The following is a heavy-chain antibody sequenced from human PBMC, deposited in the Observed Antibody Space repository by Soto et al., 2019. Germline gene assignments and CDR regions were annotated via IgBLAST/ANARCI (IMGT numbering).Heavy chain of an antibody. J-gene: IGHJ4*02. V-gene: IGHV1-3*01. Sequence: QVQLVQSGAEVKKPGASVKVSCKASGYTFTSYAMHWLRQAPGQRLEWMGWINAGNGNTKYSQQFQGRVTITRDTSASTAYMELSSLRSEDTAVYYCARGLNFQDGWDTRWYYFDYWGQGTLVTVSS. CDR1: GYTFTSYA. CDR2: INAGNGNT. CDR3: ARGLNFQDGWDTRWYYFDY. D-gene: IGHD1-26*01.